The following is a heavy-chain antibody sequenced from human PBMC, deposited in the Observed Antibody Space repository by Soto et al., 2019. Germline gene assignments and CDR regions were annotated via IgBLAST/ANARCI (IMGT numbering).Heavy chain of an antibody. Sequence: QVQLQESGPGLVKPSETLSLTCTVSSGSISSYYWSWIRQPPGKGLEWIGYIYYSGSTNSNPSLKSRVTISVDTSKNQFSLKLSSVTAADTAVYYCARTSVYDGNFDYWGQGTLVTVSS. CDR2: IYYSGST. V-gene: IGHV4-59*01. D-gene: IGHD5-12*01. J-gene: IGHJ4*02. CDR1: SGSISSYY. CDR3: ARTSVYDGNFDY.